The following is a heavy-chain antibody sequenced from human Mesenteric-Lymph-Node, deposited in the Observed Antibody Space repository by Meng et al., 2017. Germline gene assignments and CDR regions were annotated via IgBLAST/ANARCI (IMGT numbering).Heavy chain of an antibody. D-gene: IGHD2-8*01. CDR1: GYTFTAYF. J-gene: IGHJ4*02. V-gene: IGHV1-2*02. Sequence: ASVKVSCKTFGYTFTAYFMYWVRQAPGQGLEWMGYIDPRTGDTRYRETLQGRVTMTRDTSTSTVYMEVTNLRDDDTAVYYCVRGNLMVTSPFDYWGQGTVVTVSS. CDR3: VRGNLMVTSPFDY. CDR2: IDPRTGDT.